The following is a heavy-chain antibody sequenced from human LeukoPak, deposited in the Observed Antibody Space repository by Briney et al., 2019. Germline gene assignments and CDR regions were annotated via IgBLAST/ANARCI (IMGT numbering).Heavy chain of an antibody. V-gene: IGHV3-74*01. CDR3: ARELLWFGELED. CDR2: INSDGSST. D-gene: IGHD3-10*01. CDR1: GFTFSSYW. Sequence: GSLRLPCAASGFTFSSYWMHWVRQAPGKGLVWVSRINSDGSSTSYADSVKGRFTISRDNAKNTLYLQMNSLRAEDTAVYYCARELLWFGELEDWGQGTLVTVSS. J-gene: IGHJ4*02.